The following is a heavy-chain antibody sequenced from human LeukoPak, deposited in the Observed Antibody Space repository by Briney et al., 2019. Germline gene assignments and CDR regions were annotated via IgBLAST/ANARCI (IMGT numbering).Heavy chain of an antibody. CDR3: ARDLGYSYGPNWGPLDY. V-gene: IGHV1-69*05. Sequence: SVKVSCKASGGTFSSYAISWVRQAPGQGLEWMGGTIPIFGTANYAQKFQGRVTITTDESTSTAYMELSSLRSEDTAVYYCARDLGYSYGPNWGPLDYWGQGTLVTVSS. CDR1: GGTFSSYA. CDR2: TIPIFGTA. D-gene: IGHD5-18*01. J-gene: IGHJ4*02.